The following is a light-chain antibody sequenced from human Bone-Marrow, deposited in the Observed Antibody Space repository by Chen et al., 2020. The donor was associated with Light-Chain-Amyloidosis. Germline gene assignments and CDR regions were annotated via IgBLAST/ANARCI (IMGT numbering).Light chain of an antibody. V-gene: IGLV6-57*01. Sequence: NFMLTQPHSVSESPGKTVIISCTRSSGSIATTFVQWYQQRPGSSPTTVIYEDDQRPPGVPDRFSCSIDRSSNSASLTISGLKTEDEADYYCQSYQGSSQGVFGGGTKLTVL. CDR3: QSYQGSSQGV. J-gene: IGLJ3*02. CDR2: EDD. CDR1: SGSIATTF.